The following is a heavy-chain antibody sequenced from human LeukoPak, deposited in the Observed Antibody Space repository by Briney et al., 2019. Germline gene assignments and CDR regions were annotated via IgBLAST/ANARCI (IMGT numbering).Heavy chain of an antibody. CDR3: AKTYYYDSSGYYYYDAFDI. D-gene: IGHD3-22*01. V-gene: IGHV3-23*01. J-gene: IGHJ3*02. CDR1: GFTFSSYA. CDR2: ISGSGGST. Sequence: GGSLRLSCAASGFTFSSYAMSRVRQAPGKGLEWVSAISGSGGSTYYADSVKGRFTISRDNSKNTLYLQMNSLRAEDTAVYYCAKTYYYDSSGYYYYDAFDIWGQGTMVTVSS.